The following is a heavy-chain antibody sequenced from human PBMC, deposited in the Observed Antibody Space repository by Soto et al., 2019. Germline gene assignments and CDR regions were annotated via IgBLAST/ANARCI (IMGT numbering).Heavy chain of an antibody. CDR2: IIPIFGTA. CDR1: GGTFSSYA. Sequence: SVKVSCKASGGTFSSYAISWVRQAPGQGLEWMGGIIPIFGTANYAQKFQGRVTITADESTSTAYMELSSLRSEDTAVYYCARVRDGYTALSYYYYGMDVWGQGTTVTVSS. V-gene: IGHV1-69*13. CDR3: ARVRDGYTALSYYYYGMDV. J-gene: IGHJ6*02. D-gene: IGHD5-12*01.